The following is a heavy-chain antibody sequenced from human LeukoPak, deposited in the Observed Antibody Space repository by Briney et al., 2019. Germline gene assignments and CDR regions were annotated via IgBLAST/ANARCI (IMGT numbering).Heavy chain of an antibody. Sequence: ASVKVSCKASGYTFTSYGISWVRQAPGQGLEWMGWISAYNGNTNYAQKLQGRVTMTSDTSTSTAYMELRSLRSDDTAVYYCARVKGPLQQFNWFDPWGQGTLVTVSS. D-gene: IGHD6-13*01. J-gene: IGHJ5*02. CDR2: ISAYNGNT. CDR3: ARVKGPLQQFNWFDP. V-gene: IGHV1-18*01. CDR1: GYTFTSYG.